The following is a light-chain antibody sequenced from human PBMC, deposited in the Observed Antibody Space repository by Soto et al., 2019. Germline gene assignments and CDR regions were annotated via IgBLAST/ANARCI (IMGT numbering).Light chain of an antibody. CDR2: DVS. Sequence: EIVLTQSPVTLSLSPGERATLSCRAGQSVSVYLAWYQQKPGQAPRLLIDDVSNRATGIPARFSGSGSGTDFTLTISSLEPEDFAIYYCQQRNYWQVTFGQGTRLEIK. V-gene: IGKV3-11*01. CDR1: QSVSVY. J-gene: IGKJ5*01. CDR3: QQRNYWQVT.